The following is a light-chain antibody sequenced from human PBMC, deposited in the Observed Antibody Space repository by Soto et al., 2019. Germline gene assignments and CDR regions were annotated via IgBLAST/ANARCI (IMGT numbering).Light chain of an antibody. V-gene: IGLV2-14*01. Sequence: QSVLTQPASVSGSPGQSITIPCTGTSSDVGNYKYVSWYQQHPGKAPKLMIYEVSNRPSGVSNRFSGSKSGNTAPLTISGLQAEDETDYYCFSYTSSGTYVFGTGTKVTVL. CDR2: EVS. CDR3: FSYTSSGTYV. J-gene: IGLJ1*01. CDR1: SSDVGNYKY.